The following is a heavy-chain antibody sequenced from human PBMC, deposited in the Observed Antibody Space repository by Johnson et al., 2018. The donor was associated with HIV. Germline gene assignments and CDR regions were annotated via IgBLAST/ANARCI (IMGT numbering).Heavy chain of an antibody. V-gene: IGHV3-48*04. D-gene: IGHD4/OR15-4a*01. CDR2: ISSSGRSI. Sequence: VQLVESGGSMVRPGGSRRLSCAVSGFTFDDYGMSWVRQAPGKGLEWVSYISSSGRSIYYDDSVKGRFTISRDNAENSLYRQMNSLRAEDTAVYYCAKSPGKDHGGNSGGFDIWGQGTMVTVSS. CDR1: GFTFDDYG. CDR3: AKSPGKDHGGNSGGFDI. J-gene: IGHJ3*02.